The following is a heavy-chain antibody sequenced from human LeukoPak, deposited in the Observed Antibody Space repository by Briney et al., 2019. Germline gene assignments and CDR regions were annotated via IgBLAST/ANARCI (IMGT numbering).Heavy chain of an antibody. Sequence: ASVTVSCKASGYTFTSYAMHWVRQAPGQRLAWMGWINAGNGNTKYSQKFQGRVTITRDTSASTAYMELSSLRSEDTAVYYCARDVSVAYDYVWGSLGYWGQGTLVTVSS. D-gene: IGHD3-16*01. J-gene: IGHJ4*02. CDR2: INAGNGNT. CDR3: ARDVSVAYDYVWGSLGY. V-gene: IGHV1-3*01. CDR1: GYTFTSYA.